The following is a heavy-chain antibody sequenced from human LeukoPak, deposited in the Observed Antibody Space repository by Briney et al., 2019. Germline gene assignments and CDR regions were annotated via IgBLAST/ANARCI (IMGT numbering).Heavy chain of an antibody. CDR2: ISWNSGSI. D-gene: IGHD6-19*01. J-gene: IGHJ4*02. CDR3: AKSHSSGWYEVGTAIDY. V-gene: IGHV3-9*03. CDR1: GFTFDDYA. Sequence: PGRSLRLSCAASGFTFDDYAMHWVRQAPGKGLEWVSGISWNSGSIGYAGSVKGRFTISRDNAKNSLYLQMNSLRAEDMALYYCAKSHSSGWYEVGTAIDYWGQGTLVTVSS.